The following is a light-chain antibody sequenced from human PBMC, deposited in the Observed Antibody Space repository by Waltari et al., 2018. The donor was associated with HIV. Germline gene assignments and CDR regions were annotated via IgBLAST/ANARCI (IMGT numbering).Light chain of an antibody. V-gene: IGLV3-21*04. J-gene: IGLJ2*01. Sequence: SYVLTQPPSVSVAPGKTASITCAGTQLQSNSVHWYLQKAGQAPVLVIFDDSDRRSGIPERFSGSKSGNTATLTISRVEAGYEADYYCHMWDTTRVLFGGGTKLTVL. CDR2: DDS. CDR1: QLQSNS. CDR3: HMWDTTRVL.